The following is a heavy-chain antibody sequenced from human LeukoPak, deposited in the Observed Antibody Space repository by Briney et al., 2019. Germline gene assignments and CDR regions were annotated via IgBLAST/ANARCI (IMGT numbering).Heavy chain of an antibody. CDR2: IRHDGSDV. CDR3: VRDGSGSDFSLDH. CDR1: AFTFRTYW. V-gene: IGHV3-7*04. D-gene: IGHD3-10*01. Sequence: GGCLRLSCAASAFTFRTYWMSWVRQAPGKGLEWVADIRHDGSDVYNVDSVRGRFTISRDNAKNSVFLQMNSLKDEDTAVYYCVRDGSGSDFSLDHWGQGTLVTVSS. J-gene: IGHJ4*02.